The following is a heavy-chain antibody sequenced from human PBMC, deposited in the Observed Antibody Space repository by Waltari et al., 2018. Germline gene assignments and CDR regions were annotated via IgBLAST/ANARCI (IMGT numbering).Heavy chain of an antibody. Sequence: EVQVVQSGAEVKKAGEPLKISCKGSGYPFTTYWIGWGRQMPGKGLEWRGIIYPGDSDARYSPSFQGQVTMSADKSITTAYLQWNSLEASDTAMYYCARLRAGGTPDYWGQGTLITVSS. CDR2: IYPGDSDA. J-gene: IGHJ4*02. D-gene: IGHD1-26*01. V-gene: IGHV5-51*01. CDR1: GYPFTTYW. CDR3: ARLRAGGTPDY.